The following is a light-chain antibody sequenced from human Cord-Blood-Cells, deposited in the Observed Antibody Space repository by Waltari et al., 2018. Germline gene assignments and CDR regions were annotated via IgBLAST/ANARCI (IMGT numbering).Light chain of an antibody. CDR2: SNN. Sequence: QSVLTQPPSASGTPGQRVTISCSGSSSNIGSNTVNWYQQLPGTAPKLLIYSNNPRPSGVPERFSGSKSGTSASLAISGLQSEDEADYYCAAWDDSLNGWVFGGGTKLTVI. CDR3: AAWDDSLNGWV. J-gene: IGLJ3*02. CDR1: SSNIGSNT. V-gene: IGLV1-44*01.